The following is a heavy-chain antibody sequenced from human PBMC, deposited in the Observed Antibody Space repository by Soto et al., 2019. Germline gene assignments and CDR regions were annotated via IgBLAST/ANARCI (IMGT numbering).Heavy chain of an antibody. Sequence: SETLSLTCTVSCGSISSYYWSWIRQPPGKGLEWIGYIYYSGSTNYNPSLKSRVTISVDTSKNQFSLKLSSVTAADTAVYYCARDISGYSYGYSFDYWGQGTLVTVSS. CDR2: IYYSGST. CDR3: ARDISGYSYGYSFDY. D-gene: IGHD5-18*01. J-gene: IGHJ4*02. V-gene: IGHV4-59*01. CDR1: CGSISSYY.